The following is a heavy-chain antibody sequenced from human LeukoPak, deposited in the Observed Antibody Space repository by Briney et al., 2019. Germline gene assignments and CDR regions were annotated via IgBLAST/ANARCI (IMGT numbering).Heavy chain of an antibody. J-gene: IGHJ3*02. CDR3: ARHLESGIAAAEAFDI. CDR2: IYYSGST. CDR1: GGSISSYY. Sequence: KTSETLSLTCTVSGGSISSYYWSWIRQPPGKGLEWIGYIYYSGSTNYNPSLKSRVTISVDTSKNQFSLKLSSVTAADTAVYYCARHLESGIAAAEAFDIWGQGTMVTVSS. V-gene: IGHV4-59*08. D-gene: IGHD6-13*01.